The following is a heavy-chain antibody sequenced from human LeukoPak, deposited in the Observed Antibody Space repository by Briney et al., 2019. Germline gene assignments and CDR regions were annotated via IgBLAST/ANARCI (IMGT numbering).Heavy chain of an antibody. D-gene: IGHD4-11*01. CDR3: AKDTLLTTVIYYYYGMDV. CDR1: GFTFSSYA. V-gene: IGHV3-23*01. Sequence: PGGSLRLSCAASGFTFSSYAMSWVRQAPGKGLEWVSAISGSGGSTYYADSVKGRFTISRDNSKNTLYLQMNSLRAEDTAVYYCAKDTLLTTVIYYYYGMDVWGQGTTVTVSS. CDR2: ISGSGGST. J-gene: IGHJ6*02.